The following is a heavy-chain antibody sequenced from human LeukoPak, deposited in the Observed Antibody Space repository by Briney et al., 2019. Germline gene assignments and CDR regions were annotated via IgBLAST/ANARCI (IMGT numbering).Heavy chain of an antibody. V-gene: IGHV3-30*02. CDR3: AKGMTTGYYFDY. CDR2: VRYDGSNK. J-gene: IGHJ4*02. D-gene: IGHD4-17*01. CDR1: GFTFSSYG. Sequence: GGSLRLSCAASGFTFSSYGMHWVRQAPGKGLEWVAFVRYDGSNKYYADSVKGRFTISRDNSKNTLYLQMNSLRAEDMAVYYCAKGMTTGYYFDYWGQGTLVTVSS.